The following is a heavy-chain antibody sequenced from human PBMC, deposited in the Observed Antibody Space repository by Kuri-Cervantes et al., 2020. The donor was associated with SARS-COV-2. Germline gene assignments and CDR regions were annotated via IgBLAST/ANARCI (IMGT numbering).Heavy chain of an antibody. V-gene: IGHV3-11*04. CDR1: GFTFSDYY. Sequence: LSLTCAASGFTFSDYYMSWIRQAPGKGLEWLSYISRSGSAIYYADSVKGQFTISRDNSKNTLYLQMNSLRAEDTAVYYCAREVVVVENWFDPWGQGTLVTVSS. CDR2: ISRSGSAI. CDR3: AREVVVVENWFDP. J-gene: IGHJ5*02. D-gene: IGHD3-22*01.